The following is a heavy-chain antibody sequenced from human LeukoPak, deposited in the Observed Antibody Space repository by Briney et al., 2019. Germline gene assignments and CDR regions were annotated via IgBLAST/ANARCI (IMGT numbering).Heavy chain of an antibody. CDR2: IYHTGST. D-gene: IGHD6-19*01. J-gene: IGHJ4*02. CDR1: GGSISSSNW. CDR3: ASGIQGAGNNY. Sequence: SGTLSLTCAVSGGSISSSNWWSWVRQPPGKGLEWIGEIYHTGSTNYNPSLKSRVTMSLDTSKNHFSLNLNSVTAADTAVYYCASGIQGAGNNYWGQGTLVTVSS. V-gene: IGHV4-4*02.